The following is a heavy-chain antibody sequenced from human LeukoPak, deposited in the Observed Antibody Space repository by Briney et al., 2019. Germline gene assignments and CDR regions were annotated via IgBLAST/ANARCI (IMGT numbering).Heavy chain of an antibody. J-gene: IGHJ4*02. CDR2: INPNSGGT. CDR3: ARERTLTSCYDY. V-gene: IGHV1-2*02. D-gene: IGHD2-15*01. Sequence: SSVKVSCKASGYTFTGYYMHWVRQAPGQGLEWMGWINPNSGGTNYAQKFQGRVTMTRDTSISTAYMELSRLRSDDTAVYYCARERTLTSCYDYWGQGTLVTVSS. CDR1: GYTFTGYY.